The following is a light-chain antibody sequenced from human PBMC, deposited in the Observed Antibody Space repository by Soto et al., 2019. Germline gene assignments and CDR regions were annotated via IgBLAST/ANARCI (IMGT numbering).Light chain of an antibody. CDR2: EGI. J-gene: IGLJ3*02. Sequence: QSALTQPTSVSGSPGQSITVSCTGSYSDIGSHNLISWYQQYPGKVPKLIIYEGIKRPSGVSDRFSASKSGSTASLTIAGLQAEDEADYYCCSYAGSGTWVFGGGTKVTVL. CDR3: CSYAGSGTWV. CDR1: YSDIGSHNL. V-gene: IGLV2-23*01.